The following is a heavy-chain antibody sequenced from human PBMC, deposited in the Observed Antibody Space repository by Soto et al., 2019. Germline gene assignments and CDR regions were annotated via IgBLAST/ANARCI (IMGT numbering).Heavy chain of an antibody. CDR3: ARGSTTGDYYMDV. J-gene: IGHJ6*03. CDR1: GGTFSSYT. CDR2: IIPILGIA. V-gene: IGHV1-69*02. Sequence: ASVKVSCKASGGTFSSYTISWVRQAPGQGLEWMGRIIPILGIANYAQKFQGRVTITADKSTSTAYMELSSLRSEDTAVYYCARGSTTGDYYMDVWGKGTTVTVSS. D-gene: IGHD2-2*01.